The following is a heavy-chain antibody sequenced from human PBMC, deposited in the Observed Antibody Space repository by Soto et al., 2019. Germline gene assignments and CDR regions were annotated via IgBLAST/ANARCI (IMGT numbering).Heavy chain of an antibody. CDR3: ARPENSSGYYSTYYYYGMDV. CDR2: IIPIFGTA. D-gene: IGHD3-22*01. V-gene: IGHV1-69*13. Sequence: SVKVSCKASGGTFSSYAISWVRQAPGQGLEWMGGIIPIFGTANYAQKFQGRVTITADESTSTAYMELSSLRSEDTAVYYCARPENSSGYYSTYYYYGMDVWGQGTTVTVSS. J-gene: IGHJ6*02. CDR1: GGTFSSYA.